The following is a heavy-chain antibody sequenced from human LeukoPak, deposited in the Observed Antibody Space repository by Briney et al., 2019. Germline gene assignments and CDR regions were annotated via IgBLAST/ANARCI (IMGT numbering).Heavy chain of an antibody. J-gene: IGHJ4*02. CDR2: INPNSGGT. D-gene: IGHD6-13*01. Sequence: ASVKVSCKASGYTFTGYYLHWVRQAPGQGLEWMGWINPNSGGTNYPQKFQGRVTMTRGTSISTAYMELTGLRSDDTAVYYCAKDAYSGFSGSFYSDYWGQGTLVTVSS. V-gene: IGHV1-2*02. CDR3: AKDAYSGFSGSFYSDY. CDR1: GYTFTGYY.